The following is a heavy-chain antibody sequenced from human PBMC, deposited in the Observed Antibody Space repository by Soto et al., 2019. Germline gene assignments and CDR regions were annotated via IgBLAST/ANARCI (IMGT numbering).Heavy chain of an antibody. CDR2: IIPIFGTA. Sequence: QVQLVQSGAEVKKPGSSVKVSCKASGGTFSSYAISWVRQAPGQGLEWMGGIIPIFGTANYAQKFQGRVTITADESTSTAYMELSSLRSEDTAVYCCARVSFPYCAGDCYGTNWYFDLWGRGTLVTVSS. CDR1: GGTFSSYA. J-gene: IGHJ2*01. V-gene: IGHV1-69*01. D-gene: IGHD2-21*02. CDR3: ARVSFPYCAGDCYGTNWYFDL.